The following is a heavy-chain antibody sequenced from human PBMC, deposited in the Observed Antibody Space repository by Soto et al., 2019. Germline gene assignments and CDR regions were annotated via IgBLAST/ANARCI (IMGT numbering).Heavy chain of an antibody. V-gene: IGHV1-46*03. J-gene: IGHJ5*02. CDR3: ARDRVIFTCYLSYNSSEP. Sequence: GASVKVSCKASGYTFTSYYMHWVRQAPGQGLEWMGIINPSGGSTSYAQKFQGRVTMTRDTSTSTVYMELSSLRSEDTAVYYCARDRVIFTCYLSYNSSEPWGHGPLVTVSS. CDR1: GYTFTSYY. CDR2: INPSGGST. D-gene: IGHD3-9*01.